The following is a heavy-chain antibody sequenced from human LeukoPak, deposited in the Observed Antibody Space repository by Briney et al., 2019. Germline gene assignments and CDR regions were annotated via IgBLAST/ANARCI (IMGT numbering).Heavy chain of an antibody. J-gene: IGHJ6*04. CDR2: ISSSGSTI. CDR3: AELGITMIGGV. CDR1: GFTFSYYG. V-gene: IGHV3-48*04. Sequence: PGGSLRLSCAASGFTFSYYGFHWVRQAPGKVLEWVSYISSSGSTIYYADSVKGRFTISRDNAKNSLYLQMNSLRAEDTAVYYCAELGITMIGGVWGKGTTVTISS. D-gene: IGHD3-10*02.